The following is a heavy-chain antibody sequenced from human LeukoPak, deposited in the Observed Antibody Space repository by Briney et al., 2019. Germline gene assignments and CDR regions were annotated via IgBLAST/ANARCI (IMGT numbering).Heavy chain of an antibody. CDR3: ARDLFSAYGSGYYYGMDV. D-gene: IGHD3-10*01. V-gene: IGHV3-21*01. Sequence: GGSLRLSRVVSGFTFRGYSMNWVRQAPGKGLEWVSSISSSSSYIYYTDSVKGRFTISRDNAKNSLYLQMNSLRAEDTAVYYCARDLFSAYGSGYYYGMDVWGQGTTVTVSS. CDR2: ISSSSSYI. J-gene: IGHJ6*02. CDR1: GFTFRGYS.